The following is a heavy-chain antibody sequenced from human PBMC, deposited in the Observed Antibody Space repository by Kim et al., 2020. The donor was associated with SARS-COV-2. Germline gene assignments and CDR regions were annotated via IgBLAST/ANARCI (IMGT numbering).Heavy chain of an antibody. D-gene: IGHD5-12*01. J-gene: IGHJ4*02. Sequence: ASVKVSCKASGNTFPNNYMHWVRQAPGQGLEWMGVINPSGTGRVYAQKFQGRLTITRDTSTSTVYLELSSLGSEDTAVYYCATDLPTGYGSSAYWGQGTLVTVSS. CDR1: GNTFPNNY. V-gene: IGHV1-46*01. CDR3: ATDLPTGYGSSAY. CDR2: INPSGTGR.